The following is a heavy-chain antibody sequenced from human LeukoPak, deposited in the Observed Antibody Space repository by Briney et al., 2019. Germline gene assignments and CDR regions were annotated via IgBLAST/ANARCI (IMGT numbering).Heavy chain of an antibody. CDR3: ARVPRSGNHFDY. CDR2: ISSGGSPI. D-gene: IGHD1-26*01. Sequence: GRSLRLSCSASGFTFSSYGMHWVRQAPGKGLEWVSYISSGGSPIYADSVKGRFTISRDNAKNSLYLQMNSLRAKDTAVYYCARVPRSGNHFDYWGQGTLVTVSS. J-gene: IGHJ4*02. V-gene: IGHV3-48*04. CDR1: GFTFSSYG.